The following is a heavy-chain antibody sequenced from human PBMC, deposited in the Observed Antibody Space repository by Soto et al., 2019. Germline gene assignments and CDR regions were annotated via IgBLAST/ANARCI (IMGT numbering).Heavy chain of an antibody. CDR2: IYSGGST. CDR3: ARDSAVSVGAYYYGMDV. CDR1: GFTVSSNY. D-gene: IGHD3-16*01. Sequence: ESGGGLVQPGGSLRLSCAASGFTVSSNYMSWVRQAPGKGLEWVSVIYSGGSTYYADSVKGRFTISRHNSKNTLYLQMNSLRAEDTAVYYCARDSAVSVGAYYYGMDVWGQGTTVTVSS. V-gene: IGHV3-53*04. J-gene: IGHJ6*02.